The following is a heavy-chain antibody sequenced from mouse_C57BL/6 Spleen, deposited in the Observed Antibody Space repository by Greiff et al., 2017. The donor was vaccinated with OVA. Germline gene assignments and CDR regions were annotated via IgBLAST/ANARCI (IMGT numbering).Heavy chain of an antibody. J-gene: IGHJ4*01. D-gene: IGHD1-1*01. V-gene: IGHV5-17*01. CDR3: ARQLRRGMDY. Sequence: EVQGVESGGGLVKPGGSLKLSCAASGFTFSDYGMHWVRQAPEKGLEWVAYISSGSSTIYYAATVQGRFTISRDNAKNTLFLQRTSLRSEDTAMYYCARQLRRGMDYWGQGTSVTVSS. CDR2: ISSGSSTI. CDR1: GFTFSDYG.